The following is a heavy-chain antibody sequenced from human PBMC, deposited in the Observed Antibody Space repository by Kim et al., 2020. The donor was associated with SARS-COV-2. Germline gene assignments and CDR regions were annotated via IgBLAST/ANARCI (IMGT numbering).Heavy chain of an antibody. CDR1: GFTFSAYW. J-gene: IGHJ5*02. CDR3: ARGTKYRKQLLIKNWEGWFDL. D-gene: IGHD7-27*01. V-gene: IGHV3-7*01. Sequence: GGSLRLSCAPSGFTFSAYWMNWVRQVPGKGLEWVASIKHDGSEKYYVDSVTGRFTISKDNSVNSLYLQMNSLRVDDTAVYYCARGTKYRKQLLIKNWEGWFDLWGQGSLVKVSS. CDR2: IKHDGSEK.